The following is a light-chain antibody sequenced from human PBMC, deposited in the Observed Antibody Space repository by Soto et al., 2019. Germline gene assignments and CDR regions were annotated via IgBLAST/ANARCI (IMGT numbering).Light chain of an antibody. CDR3: QQYTDWPL. CDR1: QSISSN. CDR2: GAS. J-gene: IGKJ4*01. Sequence: EIVMTQSPATLSVSPGERATLSCRARQSISSNLAWYQQKPGQAPRLLIYGASTRATGIPARFSGSGSGTEFTLTISSLQSEDFAVYYWQQYTDWPLFGGGTKVEIK. V-gene: IGKV3-15*01.